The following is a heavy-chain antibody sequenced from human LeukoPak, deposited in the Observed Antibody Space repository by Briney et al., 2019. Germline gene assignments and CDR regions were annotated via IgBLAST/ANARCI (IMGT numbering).Heavy chain of an antibody. Sequence: SSETLSLTCAVYGGSFSGYYWSWIRQPPGKGLEWIGEINHSGSTNYNPSLKSRVTISVDTSKNQFSLKLSSVTAADTAVYYCARRVQPYYCDYWRQGTLVTVSS. D-gene: IGHD1-1*01. CDR2: INHSGST. J-gene: IGHJ4*02. V-gene: IGHV4-34*01. CDR3: ARRVQPYYCDY. CDR1: GGSFSGYY.